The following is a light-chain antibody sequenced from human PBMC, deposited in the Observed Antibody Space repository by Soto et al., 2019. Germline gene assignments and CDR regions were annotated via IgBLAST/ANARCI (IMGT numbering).Light chain of an antibody. CDR3: SSYASSSTYV. Sequence: QSALTQPASVSGSPGQSITISCTGTSSDVGGYNYVSWYQQHPGKAPKLMLYDVSNRPSGVSNRFSGSKSGNSASLTISWLQAEDEDDYYCSSYASSSTYVFGTGTKVTVL. CDR1: SSDVGGYNY. CDR2: DVS. V-gene: IGLV2-14*03. J-gene: IGLJ1*01.